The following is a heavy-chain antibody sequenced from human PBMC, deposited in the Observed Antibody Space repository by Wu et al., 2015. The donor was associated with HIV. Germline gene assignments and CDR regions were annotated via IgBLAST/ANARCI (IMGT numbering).Heavy chain of an antibody. Sequence: QVQLVQSGAEVKKPGSSLKVSCKASGGTLSRYAINWVRQAPGQGLEWMGWISAYDGNTNYAQNLQGRVTMTTDTSTSTAYMELRSLRSDDTAVYYCARDQQWPTTYYYYYGMDVWGRRDHGHRLL. V-gene: IGHV1-18*01. CDR1: GGTLSRYA. CDR2: ISAYDGNT. J-gene: IGHJ6*02. D-gene: IGHD6-19*01. CDR3: ARDQQWPTTYYYYYGMDV.